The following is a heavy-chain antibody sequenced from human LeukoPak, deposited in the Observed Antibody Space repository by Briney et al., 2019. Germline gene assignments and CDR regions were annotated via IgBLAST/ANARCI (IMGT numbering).Heavy chain of an antibody. J-gene: IGHJ6*03. Sequence: ASVKVSCKASGYTFTSYGISWVRQAPGQGLEWMGWISAYNGNTNYAQKLQGRVTMTTDTSTSTAYMELRSLRSDDTAVYYCARDGSGGRDPRITIFGVVIPNPMDVWGKGTTVTVSS. CDR3: ARDGSGGRDPRITIFGVVIPNPMDV. CDR1: GYTFTSYG. CDR2: ISAYNGNT. V-gene: IGHV1-18*01. D-gene: IGHD3-3*01.